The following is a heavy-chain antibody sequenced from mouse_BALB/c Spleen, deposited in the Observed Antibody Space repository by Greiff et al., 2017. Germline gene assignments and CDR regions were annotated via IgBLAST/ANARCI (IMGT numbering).Heavy chain of an antibody. J-gene: IGHJ4*01. D-gene: IGHD2-10*01. V-gene: IGHV5-9-4*01. CDR3: ARAAYYGNSYAMDY. CDR1: GFTFSSYA. Sequence: EVQGVESGGGLVKPGGSLKLSCAASGFTFSSYAMSWVRQSPEKRLEWVAEISSGGSYTYYPDTVTGRFTISRDNAKNTLYLEMSSLRSEDTAMYYCARAAYYGNSYAMDYWGQGTSVTVSS. CDR2: ISSGGSYT.